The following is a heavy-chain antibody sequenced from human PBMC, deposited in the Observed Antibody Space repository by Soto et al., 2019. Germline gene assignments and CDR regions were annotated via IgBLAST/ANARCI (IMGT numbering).Heavy chain of an antibody. V-gene: IGHV3-30-3*01. J-gene: IGHJ4*02. CDR2: ISYDGSNK. CDR1: GFTFSSYA. CDR3: ARASVRIVGATTWFDY. D-gene: IGHD1-26*01. Sequence: QVQLVESGGGVVQPGRSLRLSCAASGFTFSSYAMHWVRQAPGKGLEWVAVISYDGSNKYYADSVKGRFTISRDNSKNTLYLQMNSLRAEDTAVYYCARASVRIVGATTWFDYWGQGTLVTVSS.